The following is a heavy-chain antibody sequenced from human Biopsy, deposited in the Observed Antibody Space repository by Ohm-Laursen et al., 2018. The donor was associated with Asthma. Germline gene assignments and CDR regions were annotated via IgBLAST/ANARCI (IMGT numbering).Heavy chain of an antibody. CDR2: IIPIYGTT. J-gene: IGHJ6*02. V-gene: IGHV1-69*01. CDR1: GDILSSFG. D-gene: IGHD4-17*01. Sequence: SSVKVSCKAHGDILSSFGIKWVRKSLGQGLEGMGGIIPIYGTTHTAQKFQGRVTITADESTSTAYMELTSLRKEDTAVYYCARGGYYGDRRHHNGLDVWGQGTTVTVSS. CDR3: ARGGYYGDRRHHNGLDV.